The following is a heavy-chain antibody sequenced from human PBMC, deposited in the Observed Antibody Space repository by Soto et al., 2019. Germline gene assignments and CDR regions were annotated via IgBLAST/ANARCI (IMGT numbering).Heavy chain of an antibody. CDR2: ISYDGSNK. Sequence: QVQLVESGGGVVQPGRSLRLSCAASGFTFSSYGMHWVRQAPGKGLEWVAVISYDGSNKYYADSVKGRFTISRDNSKNTLYLQMNSLRAEDTAVYYCAKDAYYDYSWGSYRYTPNFDYWGQGTLVTVSS. J-gene: IGHJ4*02. CDR1: GFTFSSYG. V-gene: IGHV3-30*18. CDR3: AKDAYYDYSWGSYRYTPNFDY. D-gene: IGHD3-16*02.